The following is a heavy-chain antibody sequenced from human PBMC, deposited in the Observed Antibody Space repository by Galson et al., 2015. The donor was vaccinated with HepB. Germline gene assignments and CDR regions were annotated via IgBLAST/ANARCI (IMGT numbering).Heavy chain of an antibody. Sequence: CAISGDSVASNSSVWNWIRQSPSRGLEWLGRTYYRSKWYIDYATSVRSRITINPDTSRNQFSLHLSSVTPEATAVYYCAYRSDVWGQGTTVIVSS. J-gene: IGHJ6*02. CDR2: TYYRSKWYI. V-gene: IGHV6-1*01. CDR1: GDSVASNSSV. CDR3: AYRSDV.